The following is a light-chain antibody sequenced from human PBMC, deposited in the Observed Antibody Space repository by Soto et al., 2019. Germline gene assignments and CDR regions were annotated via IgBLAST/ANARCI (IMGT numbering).Light chain of an antibody. CDR1: QGIVPY. CDR2: AAS. V-gene: IGKV1-27*01. Sequence: DVPMTQSPSSLSASVGDRVTITCRASQGIVPYLAWFQQKPGKVPKLLIYAASTLQSGVPSRFSGSGSGTDFTLTISSLQPEDVATYYCRKYNSAPLTFGGGTKVEIK. CDR3: RKYNSAPLT. J-gene: IGKJ4*01.